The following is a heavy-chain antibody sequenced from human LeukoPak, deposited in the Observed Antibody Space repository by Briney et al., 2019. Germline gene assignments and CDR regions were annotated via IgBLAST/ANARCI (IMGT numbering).Heavy chain of an antibody. CDR3: ARETSQKGAHYMDV. Sequence: SETLSLTCTVSGGSISSYYWSWIRQPPGKGLEWIGYIYYSGCTNYNPSLKSRVTISVDTSKNQFSLKLRSVTAADTAVYYCARETSQKGAHYMDVWGKGTTVTISS. CDR1: GGSISSYY. D-gene: IGHD3-16*01. V-gene: IGHV4-59*01. CDR2: IYYSGCT. J-gene: IGHJ6*03.